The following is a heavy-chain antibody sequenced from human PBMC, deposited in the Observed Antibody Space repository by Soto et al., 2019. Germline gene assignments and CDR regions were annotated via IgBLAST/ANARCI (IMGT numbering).Heavy chain of an antibody. J-gene: IGHJ6*02. CDR3: ARGRRDGYNLLSYGMDV. V-gene: IGHV1-69*13. CDR2: IIPIFGTA. CDR1: GGTFSSYA. Sequence: SLKVSCKASGGTFSSYAIRWVLQAPCQGLEWMGGIIPIFGTANYAQKFQGRVTITADESTSTAYMELSSLRSEDTAVYYCARGRRDGYNLLSYGMDVWRQGITVTVSS. D-gene: IGHD5-12*01.